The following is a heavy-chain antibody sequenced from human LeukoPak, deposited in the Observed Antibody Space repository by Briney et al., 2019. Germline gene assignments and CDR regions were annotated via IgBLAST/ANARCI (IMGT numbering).Heavy chain of an antibody. V-gene: IGHV1-46*03. CDR2: INPSGGST. CDR3: ARAATPYSSSIIGGPFDP. D-gene: IGHD6-6*01. J-gene: IGHJ5*02. CDR1: GYTFTSYY. Sequence: ASVKVSYXASGYTFTSYYMHWVRQALGQGLEWMGIINPSGGSTSYAQKFQGRVTMTRDTSTSTVYMELSSLRSEDTAVYYCARAATPYSSSIIGGPFDPWGQGTLVTVSS.